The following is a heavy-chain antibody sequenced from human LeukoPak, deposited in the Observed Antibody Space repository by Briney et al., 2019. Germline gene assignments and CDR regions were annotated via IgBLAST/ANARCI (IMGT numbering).Heavy chain of an antibody. V-gene: IGHV3-74*01. Sequence: PGGSLRLSGAASGFIFSNYWMHWVRQAPGKGLVWVSRINSDGSSRSYADSVKGRFTISRDNAKNTLYLQMKSLRVEDTAVYYCARSSYSSSSSVWGQGTMVTVSS. CDR2: INSDGSSR. CDR1: GFIFSNYW. D-gene: IGHD6-6*01. J-gene: IGHJ3*01. CDR3: ARSSYSSSSSV.